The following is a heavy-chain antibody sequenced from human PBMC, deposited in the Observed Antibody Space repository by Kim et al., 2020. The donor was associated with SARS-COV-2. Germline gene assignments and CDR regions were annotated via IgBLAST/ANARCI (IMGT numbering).Heavy chain of an antibody. J-gene: IGHJ6*02. Sequence: SETLSLTCTVSGGSISSYYWSWIRQPPGKGLEWIGYIYYSGSTNYNPSLKSRVTISVDTSKNQFSLKLSSVTAADTAVYYCARAPGGVLLWFGESLGGMDVWGQGTTVTVSS. V-gene: IGHV4-59*13. CDR1: GGSISSYY. CDR2: IYYSGST. CDR3: ARAPGGVLLWFGESLGGMDV. D-gene: IGHD3-10*01.